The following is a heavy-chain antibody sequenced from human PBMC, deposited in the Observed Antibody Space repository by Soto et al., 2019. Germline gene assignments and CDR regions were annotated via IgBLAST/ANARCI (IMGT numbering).Heavy chain of an antibody. D-gene: IGHD3-10*01. V-gene: IGHV4-30-2*01. Sequence: QLQLQEYGSGLVKPSQTVSLTCAVSGGSISSGGYSWSWIRQPPGKGLEWIGYIDHRGSTYYNPSLKSRVTISVDTSKNQLSLKLSSVTAADTAVYYCARDPSGSGPNFDYWGQGALVTVSS. CDR3: ARDPSGSGPNFDY. CDR1: GGSISSGGYS. J-gene: IGHJ4*02. CDR2: IDHRGST.